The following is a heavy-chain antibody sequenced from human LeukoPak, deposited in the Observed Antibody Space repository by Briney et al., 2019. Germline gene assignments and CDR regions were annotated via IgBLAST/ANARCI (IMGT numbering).Heavy chain of an antibody. CDR1: GFTFSSYG. CDR3: ARDSALPEKNSGWNY. D-gene: IGHD6-19*01. V-gene: IGHV3-30*02. J-gene: IGHJ4*02. CDR2: IRYDGSNE. Sequence: GGSLRLSCAASGFTFSSYGMHWVRQAPGKGLEWVSFIRYDGSNEYYADSVKGRFTISRDNAKNSLYLQMNSLRAEDTAVYYCARDSALPEKNSGWNYWGQGSLVTVAS.